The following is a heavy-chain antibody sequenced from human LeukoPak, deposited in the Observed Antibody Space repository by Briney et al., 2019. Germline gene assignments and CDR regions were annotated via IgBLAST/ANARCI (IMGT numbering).Heavy chain of an antibody. CDR2: ITPILGIA. D-gene: IGHD1-26*01. CDR1: GGTFSSYA. Sequence: SVKVSCKASGGTFSSYAISWVRQAPGQGLEWMGRITPILGIANYAQKFQGRVTITADKSTSTAYMELSSLRSEDTAVYYCAREGSGSYSTVDWGQGTLVTVSS. CDR3: AREGSGSYSTVD. V-gene: IGHV1-69*04. J-gene: IGHJ4*02.